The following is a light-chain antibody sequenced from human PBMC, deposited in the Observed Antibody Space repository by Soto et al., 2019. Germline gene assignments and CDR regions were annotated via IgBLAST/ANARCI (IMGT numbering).Light chain of an antibody. CDR2: GAS. CDR3: QQYGNSPIT. J-gene: IGKJ5*01. Sequence: ETVLTQSPATLSLSPGERATLSCRASQSVSSSYLAWYQQKPGQAPRLLIYGASSRATGIPDRFSGSGSGTDFTLTISRLEPEDFAVYYCQQYGNSPITFGQGTRLEIK. V-gene: IGKV3-20*01. CDR1: QSVSSSY.